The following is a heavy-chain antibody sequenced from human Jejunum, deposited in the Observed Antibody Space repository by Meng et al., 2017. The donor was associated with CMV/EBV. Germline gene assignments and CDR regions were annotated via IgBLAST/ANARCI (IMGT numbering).Heavy chain of an antibody. Sequence: SCAASGCTVSSYAMGWVRQAPGKGREWVSRISTSGGITNHADSVKGRFTISRDNSRNTLYLRINSLRAEDTAVYYCARVAGPIDYWGQGTRVTVSS. CDR2: ISTSGGIT. V-gene: IGHV3-23*01. CDR3: ARVAGPIDY. D-gene: IGHD6-19*01. CDR1: GCTVSSYA. J-gene: IGHJ4*02.